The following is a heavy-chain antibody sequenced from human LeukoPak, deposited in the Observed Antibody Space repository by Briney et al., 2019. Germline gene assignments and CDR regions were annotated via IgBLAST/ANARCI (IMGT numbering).Heavy chain of an antibody. V-gene: IGHV3-73*01. D-gene: IGHD3-3*01. CDR3: TRSAYYSFDY. CDR2: IRNKANSYAT. J-gene: IGHJ4*02. Sequence: PGGSLRLSCAASGFTFSGSSMHWVRQASGKWLEWVGLIRNKANSYATAYAASVQGRFTISRDDSKDTAYLHMNSLKTEDTAVYYCTRSAYYSFDYWGQGTLVTVSS. CDR1: GFTFSGSS.